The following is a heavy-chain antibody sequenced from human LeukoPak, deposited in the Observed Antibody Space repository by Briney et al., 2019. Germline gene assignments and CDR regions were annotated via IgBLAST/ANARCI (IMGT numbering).Heavy chain of an antibody. D-gene: IGHD2-2*01. Sequence: ASLKVSCKASGYTFTSYGISCVRQAPGQGLEWMGWISAYNGNTNYAQKLQGRVTMTTDTSTSTAYMELRSLRSDDTAVYYCARSRRYCISTSCSAGGYWGQGTLVTVSS. J-gene: IGHJ4*02. CDR2: ISAYNGNT. V-gene: IGHV1-18*01. CDR3: ARSRRYCISTSCSAGGY. CDR1: GYTFTSYG.